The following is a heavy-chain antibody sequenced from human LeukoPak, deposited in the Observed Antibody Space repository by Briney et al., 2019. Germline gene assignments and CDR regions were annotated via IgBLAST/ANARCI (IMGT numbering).Heavy chain of an antibody. CDR2: ISGSGGST. Sequence: GGSLRLSCAASGFTFSSYAMSWVRQAPGKGLEWVSAISGSGGSTYYADSVKGRFTICRDNSKNTLYLQMNSLRAEATAVYSCAKDPGGKYSRGVIANYWGQGTLVTVSS. CDR1: GFTFSSYA. J-gene: IGHJ4*02. D-gene: IGHD3-10*01. V-gene: IGHV3-23*01. CDR3: AKDPGGKYSRGVIANY.